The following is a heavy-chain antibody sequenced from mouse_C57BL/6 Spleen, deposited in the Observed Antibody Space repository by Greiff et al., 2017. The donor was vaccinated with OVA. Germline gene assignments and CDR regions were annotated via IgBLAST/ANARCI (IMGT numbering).Heavy chain of an antibody. CDR1: GYAFTNYL. CDR2: INPGSGGT. CDR3: AREGDSSGYRFAY. D-gene: IGHD3-2*02. J-gene: IGHJ3*01. V-gene: IGHV1-54*01. Sequence: VKLQESGAELVRPGTSVKVSCKASGYAFTNYLIEWVKQRPGQGLEWIGVINPGSGGTNYNEKFKGKATLTADKSSSTAYMQLSSLTSEDSAVYFCAREGDSSGYRFAYWGQGTLVTVSA.